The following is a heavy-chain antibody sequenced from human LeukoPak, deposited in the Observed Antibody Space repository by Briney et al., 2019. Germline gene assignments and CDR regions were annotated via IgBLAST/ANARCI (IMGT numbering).Heavy chain of an antibody. J-gene: IGHJ3*02. V-gene: IGHV1-24*01. CDR3: ATNNYYDSSGDDAFDI. CDR1: GYTFTSYG. D-gene: IGHD3-22*01. CDR2: FDPEDGET. Sequence: ASVKVSCKASGYTFTSYGISWVRQAPGKGLEWMGGFDPEDGETIYAQKFQGRVTMTEDTSTDTAYMELSSLRSEDTAVYYCATNNYYDSSGDDAFDIWGQGTMVTVSS.